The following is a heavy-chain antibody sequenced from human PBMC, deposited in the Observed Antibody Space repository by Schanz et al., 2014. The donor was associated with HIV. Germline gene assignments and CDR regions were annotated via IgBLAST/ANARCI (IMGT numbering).Heavy chain of an antibody. Sequence: EVQLVESGGGLVQPGGSLRLSCAASGFTFSSYWMHWVRQAPGKGLVWVSRINSDGSSTSYADSVKGRFTISRDNSKNTLYLQMNSLRAEDTALYYCAKWGREEDYGDYDLYYYYYGLDVWGQGTTVTVSS. CDR3: AKWGREEDYGDYDLYYYYYGLDV. CDR2: INSDGSST. V-gene: IGHV3-74*01. J-gene: IGHJ6*02. D-gene: IGHD4-17*01. CDR1: GFTFSSYW.